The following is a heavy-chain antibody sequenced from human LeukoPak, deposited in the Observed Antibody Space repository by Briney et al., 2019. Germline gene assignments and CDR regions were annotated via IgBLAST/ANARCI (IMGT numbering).Heavy chain of an antibody. D-gene: IGHD3-10*01. CDR1: GGSISSSSYY. Sequence: PETLSLTCTVSGGSISSSSYYWGWIRQPPGKGLEWIGSIYYSGSTYYNPSLKSRVTISVDTSKNQFSLKLSSVTAADTAVYYCARLGEVLIHWFDPWGQGTLVTVSS. J-gene: IGHJ5*02. V-gene: IGHV4-39*01. CDR2: IYYSGST. CDR3: ARLGEVLIHWFDP.